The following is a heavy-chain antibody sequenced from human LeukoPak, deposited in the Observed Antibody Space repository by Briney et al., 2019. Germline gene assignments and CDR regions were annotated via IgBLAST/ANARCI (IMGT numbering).Heavy chain of an antibody. Sequence: GASVKVSCKASGGTFSSYAISWVRQAPGQGLEWMGGIIPIFGTANYAQKFQGRVTITTDESTSTAYMELSSLRSEDTAVYYCARIPHYYGMFDPWGQGTLVTVSS. V-gene: IGHV1-69*05. CDR1: GGTFSSYA. D-gene: IGHD3-10*01. J-gene: IGHJ5*02. CDR2: IIPIFGTA. CDR3: ARIPHYYGMFDP.